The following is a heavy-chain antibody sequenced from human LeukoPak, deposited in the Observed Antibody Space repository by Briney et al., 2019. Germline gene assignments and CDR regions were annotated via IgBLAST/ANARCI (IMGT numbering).Heavy chain of an antibody. D-gene: IGHD6-19*01. CDR1: GFTFSGYW. J-gene: IGHJ4*02. CDR3: ARDPHSSGWRNYFDF. CDR2: INEDGSVK. Sequence: GGSLRLSCVASGFTFSGYWMSWVRQAPGKGLEWVANINEDGSVKHYVDSEKGRFTVSRDNSKNTLYLQMNSLTTEDTAVYYCARDPHSSGWRNYFDFWGQGTLVTVSS. V-gene: IGHV3-7*01.